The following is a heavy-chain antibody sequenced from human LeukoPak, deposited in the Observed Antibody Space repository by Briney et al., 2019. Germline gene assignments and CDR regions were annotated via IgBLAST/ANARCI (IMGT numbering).Heavy chain of an antibody. J-gene: IGHJ6*03. D-gene: IGHD3-3*01. Sequence: PGGSLRLSCAASGFTFDDYGMSWVRQAPGKGLEWVSGINWNGGSTGYADSVKGRFTISRDNAKNSLYLQMNSLRAEDTALYYCARDVTPPITIFGVVIAYYYYYYMDVWGKGTTVTVSS. CDR2: INWNGGST. CDR1: GFTFDDYG. V-gene: IGHV3-20*04. CDR3: ARDVTPPITIFGVVIAYYYYYYMDV.